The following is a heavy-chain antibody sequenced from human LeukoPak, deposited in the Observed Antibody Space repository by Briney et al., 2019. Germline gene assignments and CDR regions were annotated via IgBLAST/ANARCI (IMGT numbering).Heavy chain of an antibody. J-gene: IGHJ4*02. CDR3: AKGGATVIDY. Sequence: PGGSLRLSCAAFGFTFSNYWMHWVRQAPGRGLVWVSRINSDGSSTTSADSVKGRFTISRDNAKNTLYLQTNSLRAEDTAVYYCAKGGATVIDYWGQGTLVTVSS. CDR1: GFTFSNYW. CDR2: INSDGSST. V-gene: IGHV3-74*01. D-gene: IGHD4-17*01.